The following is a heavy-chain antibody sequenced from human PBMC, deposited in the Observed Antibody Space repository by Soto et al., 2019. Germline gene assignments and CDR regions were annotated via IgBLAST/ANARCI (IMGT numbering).Heavy chain of an antibody. Sequence: ASVKVSCKASGNTFTSYYMHWVRQAPGQGPEWMGLVNPSGGSTYYAQKFRGRVTMTRDTSTSTLYMELSSLRFDDTAVYYCACFIKAYGTHDAFGIWGQGTMVTVSS. CDR1: GNTFTSYY. CDR3: ACFIKAYGTHDAFGI. V-gene: IGHV1-46*01. J-gene: IGHJ3*02. CDR2: VNPSGGST. D-gene: IGHD3-10*01.